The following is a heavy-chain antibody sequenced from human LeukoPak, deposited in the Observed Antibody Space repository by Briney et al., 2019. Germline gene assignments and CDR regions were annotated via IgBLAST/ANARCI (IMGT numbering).Heavy chain of an antibody. CDR2: ISAYNGNT. CDR3: ARDEATSYDILTGYGAISFDI. V-gene: IGHV1-18*01. Sequence: ASVKVSCKASGYTFTSYGISWVRQAPGQGLEWMGWISAYNGNTNYAQKLQGRVTMTTDTSTSTAYMELRSLRSDDTAVYYCARDEATSYDILTGYGAISFDIWGQGTMVTVSS. J-gene: IGHJ3*02. D-gene: IGHD3-9*01. CDR1: GYTFTSYG.